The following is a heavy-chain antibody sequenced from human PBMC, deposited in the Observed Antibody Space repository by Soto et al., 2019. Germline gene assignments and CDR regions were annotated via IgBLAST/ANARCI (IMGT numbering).Heavy chain of an antibody. CDR3: ARDMLPGIAVAGGWFDP. J-gene: IGHJ5*02. V-gene: IGHV3-21*01. CDR2: ISSSSSYI. Sequence: EVQLVESGGGLVKPGGSLRLSCAASGFTFSSYSMNWVRQAPGKGLEWVSSISSSSSYIYYADSVKGRFTISRDNAKSPLYVQMNSLRAEDTAVYYCARDMLPGIAVAGGWFDPWGQGTLVTVSS. D-gene: IGHD6-19*01. CDR1: GFTFSSYS.